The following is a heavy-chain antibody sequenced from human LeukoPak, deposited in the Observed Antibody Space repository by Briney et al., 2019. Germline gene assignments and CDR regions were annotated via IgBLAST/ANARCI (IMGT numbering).Heavy chain of an antibody. CDR1: GGSFSGYF. D-gene: IGHD3-3*01. CDR3: ARGLGIFGVSWFDP. CDR2: INHSGST. Sequence: PSEILSLTCAVYGGSFSGYFWSWIRQPPGKGLEWIGEINHSGSTNYNPSLKSRVTISVDTSKNQFSLKLTSVTAADTAVYYCARGLGIFGVSWFDPWGQGALVTVSS. J-gene: IGHJ5*02. V-gene: IGHV4-34*01.